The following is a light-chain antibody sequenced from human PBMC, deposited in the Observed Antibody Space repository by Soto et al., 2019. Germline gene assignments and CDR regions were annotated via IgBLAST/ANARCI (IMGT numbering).Light chain of an antibody. CDR3: HQRSNWPRT. J-gene: IGKJ4*01. CDR1: QSVSNNY. CDR2: GAS. V-gene: IGKV3D-20*02. Sequence: ESVVTQSPGTLSLSPGERATLSCRTSQSVSNNYLAWYQQKPGQAPRLLIYGASSRATGIPDRFSGSGSGTDFTLTISSLEAEDFAVYYCHQRSNWPRTFGGGTKVDIK.